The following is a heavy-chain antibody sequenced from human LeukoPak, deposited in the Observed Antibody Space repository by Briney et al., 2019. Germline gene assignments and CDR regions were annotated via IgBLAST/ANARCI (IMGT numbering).Heavy chain of an antibody. Sequence: SETLSLTCTVSGGSISSYYWSWIRQPPGKGQEWIGYIYYSGSTNYNPSLKSRVTISVDTSKNQFSLKLSSVTAADTAVYYCARIGHEDYYFDYWGQGTLVTVSS. V-gene: IGHV4-59*01. CDR2: IYYSGST. CDR1: GGSISSYY. J-gene: IGHJ4*02. CDR3: ARIGHEDYYFDY.